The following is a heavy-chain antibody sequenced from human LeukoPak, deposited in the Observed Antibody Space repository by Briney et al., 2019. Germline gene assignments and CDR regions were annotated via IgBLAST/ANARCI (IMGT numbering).Heavy chain of an antibody. CDR2: INHSGST. Sequence: SETLSLTCAVYGGSFSGYYWSWIRQPPGKGLEWIGEINHSGSTNYNPSLKSRVTISVDTSKNQFSLKLSSVTAADTAVYYCARGQSIAGVEAKAIPFDYWGQGALVTVSS. J-gene: IGHJ4*02. CDR1: GGSFSGYY. CDR3: ARGQSIAGVEAKAIPFDY. D-gene: IGHD6-6*01. V-gene: IGHV4-34*01.